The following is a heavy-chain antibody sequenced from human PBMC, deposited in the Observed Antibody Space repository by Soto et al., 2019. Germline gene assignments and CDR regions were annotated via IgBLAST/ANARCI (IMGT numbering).Heavy chain of an antibody. CDR1: EYTFTGYY. D-gene: IGHD3-16*01. CDR3: ARGRGGVAVFRGPYFAMDV. CDR2: INPDRGST. Sequence: QVQLVQSGAEVKKPGASVKVSCKASEYTFTGYYLEWVRQAPGQGLEWMGWINPDRGSTKYAHKFQGRVTMTRDTAISTAYMELSRVSADDTATYYCARGRGGVAVFRGPYFAMDVWGQGTTVTVSS. J-gene: IGHJ6*02. V-gene: IGHV1-2*07.